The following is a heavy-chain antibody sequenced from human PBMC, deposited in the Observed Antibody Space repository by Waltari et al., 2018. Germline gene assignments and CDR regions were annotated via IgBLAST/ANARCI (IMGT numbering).Heavy chain of an antibody. V-gene: IGHV3-33*01. CDR2: IWYDGSFK. Sequence: QVQLVESGGGVVQPGRSLRLSCAASGFTFSDYGIHWVRQAPGKGLEWVAVIWYDGSFKYYADSVKGRFTIPRDNSKNTLYLQMTSLRAEDTAVYYCARDIDHGRAGFCDYWGQGTLVTVSS. CDR1: GFTFSDYG. CDR3: ARDIDHGRAGFCDY. D-gene: IGHD3-10*01. J-gene: IGHJ4*02.